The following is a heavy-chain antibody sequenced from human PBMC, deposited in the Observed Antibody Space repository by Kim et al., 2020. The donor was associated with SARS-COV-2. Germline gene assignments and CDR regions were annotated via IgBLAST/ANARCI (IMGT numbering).Heavy chain of an antibody. CDR3: AREPFGMDV. CDR2: GST. Sequence: GSTNYTPSLKSRVTISVDTSKNQFSLKLSSVTAADTAVYYCAREPFGMDVWGQGTTVTVSS. V-gene: IGHV4-59*01. J-gene: IGHJ6*02.